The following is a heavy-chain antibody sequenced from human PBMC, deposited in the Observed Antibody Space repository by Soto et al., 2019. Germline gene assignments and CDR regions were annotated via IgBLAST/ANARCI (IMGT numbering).Heavy chain of an antibody. CDR1: GYTFTSYD. CDR3: ARFDGSSWSYYYYGMDV. Sequence: ASVKVSGKASGYTFTSYDINWVRQATGQGLEWMGWMNPNSGNTGYAQKFQGRVTMTRNTSISTAYMELSSLRSEDTAVYYCARFDGSSWSYYYYGMDVWGQGTTVTVSS. V-gene: IGHV1-8*01. J-gene: IGHJ6*02. CDR2: MNPNSGNT. D-gene: IGHD6-13*01.